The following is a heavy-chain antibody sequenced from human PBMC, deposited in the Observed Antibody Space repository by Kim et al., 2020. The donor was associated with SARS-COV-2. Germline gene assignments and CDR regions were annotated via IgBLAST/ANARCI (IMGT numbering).Heavy chain of an antibody. D-gene: IGHD3-10*01. J-gene: IGHJ6*02. CDR3: ARDPPRMVRGVYYGMDV. V-gene: IGHV1-18*01. Sequence: ASVKVSCKASGYTFTIYGISWVRQAPGQGLEWMGWISAYNGNTNYAQKLQGRVTMTTDTSTSTAYMELRSLRSDDTAVYYCARDPPRMVRGVYYGMDVWGQGTTVTVSS. CDR1: GYTFTIYG. CDR2: ISAYNGNT.